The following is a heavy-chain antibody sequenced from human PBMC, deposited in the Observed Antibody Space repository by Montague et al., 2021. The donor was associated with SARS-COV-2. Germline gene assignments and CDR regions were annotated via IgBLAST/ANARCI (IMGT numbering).Heavy chain of an antibody. CDR3: ASDPGTGTTGRDPYYYYGMDV. V-gene: IGHV3-21*01. Sequence: SLRLSCAASGFTFSIYRMNWVRQAPVKGLEWVSSISSSSSYIYYADSVKGRFTISRDNAKNSLYLQMNSLRAEDTAVYYCASDPGTGTTGRDPYYYYGMDVWGQGTTVTVSS. D-gene: IGHD1-7*01. CDR1: GFTFSIYR. J-gene: IGHJ6*02. CDR2: ISSSSSYI.